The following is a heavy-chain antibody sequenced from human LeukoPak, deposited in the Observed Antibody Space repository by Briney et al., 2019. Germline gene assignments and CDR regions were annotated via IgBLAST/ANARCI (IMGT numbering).Heavy chain of an antibody. J-gene: IGHJ4*02. CDR3: AKDLGGVVAPGGVFDY. CDR2: ISGSGGRT. CDR1: GFTFSSYA. V-gene: IGHV3-23*01. Sequence: PGGSLRLSCAASGFTFSSYAMSWVRQAPGKGLEWVSVISGSGGRTYYAASVKGRFTISRDNSKNTLYLQMNSLRAEDTAVYYCAKDLGGVVAPGGVFDYWGQGTLVTVSS. D-gene: IGHD3-16*01.